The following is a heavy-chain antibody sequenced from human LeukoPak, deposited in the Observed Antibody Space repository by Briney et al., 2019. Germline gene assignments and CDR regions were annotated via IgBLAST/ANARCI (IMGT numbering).Heavy chain of an antibody. CDR1: GLTFSSYG. Sequence: GGSLRLSCAASGLTFSSYGMHWVRQAPGKGLEWVAFIRYDGSNKYYADSVKGRFTISRDNSKNTLYLQMNSLRAEDTAVYYCAKDWEWGWGSAFDIWGQGTMVTVSS. V-gene: IGHV3-30*02. D-gene: IGHD3-3*01. CDR2: IRYDGSNK. CDR3: AKDWEWGWGSAFDI. J-gene: IGHJ3*02.